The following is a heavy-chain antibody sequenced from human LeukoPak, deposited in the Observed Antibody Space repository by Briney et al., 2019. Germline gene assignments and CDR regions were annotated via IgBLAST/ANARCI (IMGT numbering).Heavy chain of an antibody. Sequence: ASVKVSCKASGYTFTGYYMHWVRQAPGQGLEWMGWINPNSGGTNYAQKFQGRVTMTRDTSISTAYMELSRLRSDDTAVYYCARDPTVTTFGYYYYYMDVWGKGTTVTTSS. CDR3: ARDPTVTTFGYYYYYMDV. CDR2: INPNSGGT. D-gene: IGHD4-17*01. CDR1: GYTFTGYY. V-gene: IGHV1-2*02. J-gene: IGHJ6*03.